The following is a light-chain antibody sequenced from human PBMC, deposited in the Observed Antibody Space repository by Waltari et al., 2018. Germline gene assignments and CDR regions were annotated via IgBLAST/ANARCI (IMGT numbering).Light chain of an antibody. CDR3: QQYNKWPSYT. J-gene: IGKJ2*01. CDR2: DAS. V-gene: IGKV3-15*01. Sequence: EIVMTQSPATLSLSPGETATLSCRASQSVSSNLAWYQQKPGQAPRLLIYDASTRATGIPARFSGSGSGTEFTLTISSLQSEDFAVYYCQQYNKWPSYTFGQGTKVEIK. CDR1: QSVSSN.